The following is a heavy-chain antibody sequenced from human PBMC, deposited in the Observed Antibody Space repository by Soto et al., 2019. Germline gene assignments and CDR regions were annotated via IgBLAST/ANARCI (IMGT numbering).Heavy chain of an antibody. Sequence: SVKVSCKASGGTFSSYTISWVRQAPGQGLEWMGRIIPILGIANYAQKFQGRVTITADKSTSTAYMELSSLRSEDTAVYYCARDRYNGSGSYYGWFDPWGQGTLVTVSS. CDR2: IIPILGIA. J-gene: IGHJ5*02. CDR1: GGTFSSYT. CDR3: ARDRYNGSGSYYGWFDP. D-gene: IGHD3-10*01. V-gene: IGHV1-69*04.